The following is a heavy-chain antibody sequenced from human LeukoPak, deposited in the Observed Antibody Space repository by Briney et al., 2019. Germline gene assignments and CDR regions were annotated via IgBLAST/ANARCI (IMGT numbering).Heavy chain of an antibody. V-gene: IGHV4-31*03. J-gene: IGHJ4*02. CDR1: GGSISSGGYY. CDR3: ARDDVGSGFDY. CDR2: IYYSGST. D-gene: IGHD1-26*01. Sequence: PSETLSLTCTVSGGSISSGGYYWTWIRQHPGKGLEWIGYIYYSGSTYYNPSLKSRVTISVDTSKNQFSLKLSSVTAADTVVYYCARDDVGSGFDYWGQGTLVTVSS.